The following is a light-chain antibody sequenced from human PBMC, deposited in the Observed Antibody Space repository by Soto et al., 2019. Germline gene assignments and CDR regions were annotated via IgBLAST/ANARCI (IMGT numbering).Light chain of an antibody. CDR1: QSVSTSY. CDR2: GAS. CDR3: HQRSSWPLT. Sequence: DIVLTQSPGTLSLSPGDRATLSCRASQSVSTSYLAWYQQKPGQAPRLLIYGASSRATGIPDRFSGSGSGTDFTLTISSLESEDFAVYYCHQRSSWPLTFGGGTKVDIK. V-gene: IGKV3D-20*02. J-gene: IGKJ4*01.